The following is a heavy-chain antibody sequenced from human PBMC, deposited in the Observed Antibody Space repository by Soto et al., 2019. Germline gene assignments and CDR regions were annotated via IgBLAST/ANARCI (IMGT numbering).Heavy chain of an antibody. CDR2: IYYSGST. V-gene: IGHV4-59*12. CDR1: GGSISSYY. D-gene: IGHD1-26*01. CDR3: TRDQVGSPGDY. Sequence: SETLSLTCTVSGGSISSYYWSWIRQPPGKGLEWIGYIYYSGSTNYNPSLKSRVTISVDTSKNQFSLHLSSVTPEDTALYYCTRDQVGSPGDYWSQGILVTVSS. J-gene: IGHJ4*02.